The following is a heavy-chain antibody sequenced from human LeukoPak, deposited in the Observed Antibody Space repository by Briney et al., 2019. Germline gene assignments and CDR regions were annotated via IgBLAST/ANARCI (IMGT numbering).Heavy chain of an antibody. CDR1: GFTVSDNY. D-gene: IGHD2-15*01. V-gene: IGHV3-66*01. Sequence: GGSLRLSCAASGFTVSDNYMSWVRQAPGKGLEWVSVIYSGGSTNYADSVKGRFTISRDNSKNTLYLQMNSLRADDTAVYYCARDKDVVVVAARYMDVWGKGTTVTISS. J-gene: IGHJ6*03. CDR3: ARDKDVVVVAARYMDV. CDR2: IYSGGST.